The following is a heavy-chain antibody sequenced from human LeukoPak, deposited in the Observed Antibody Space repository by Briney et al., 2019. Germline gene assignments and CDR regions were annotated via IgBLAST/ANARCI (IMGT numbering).Heavy chain of an antibody. D-gene: IGHD5-24*01. Sequence: SETLSFTCTASGGSISSYYWSWIRHPPGNGLEWIGYIYYSGSTNYHPSLKSRVTISVDTSKNQFSLKLSSVTAADTAVYYCARGSNGYNYDYWGQGTLVTVSS. J-gene: IGHJ4*02. CDR1: GGSISSYY. V-gene: IGHV4-59*01. CDR2: IYYSGST. CDR3: ARGSNGYNYDY.